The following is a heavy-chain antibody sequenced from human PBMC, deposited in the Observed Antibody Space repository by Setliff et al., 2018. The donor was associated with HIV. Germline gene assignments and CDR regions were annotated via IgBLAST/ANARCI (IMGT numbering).Heavy chain of an antibody. Sequence: PSETLSLTCTVSGDPISSGSYYWGWIRQPPGKGLEWIESMYYSGTTYYNPSLNSGVTISVDTSKTQSSLKLNSVTAADTAVYYCGTAPDYWGQGTLVTVSS. CDR1: GDPISSGSYY. CDR2: MYYSGTT. CDR3: GTAPDY. J-gene: IGHJ4*02. V-gene: IGHV4-39*01.